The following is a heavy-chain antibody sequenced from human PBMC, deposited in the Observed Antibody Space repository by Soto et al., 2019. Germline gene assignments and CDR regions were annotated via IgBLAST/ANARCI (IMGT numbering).Heavy chain of an antibody. J-gene: IGHJ6*02. CDR2: INHSGST. Sequence: PSETLSLTCAVYGGSFSGYYWSRIRQPPGKGLEWIGEINHSGSTNDNPSLKSRVTISVDTSKNQFSLKLSSVTAADTAVYYCARGNTRGDLAGLDVWGQGTTVTVSS. D-gene: IGHD3-10*01. CDR1: GGSFSGYY. CDR3: ARGNTRGDLAGLDV. V-gene: IGHV4-34*01.